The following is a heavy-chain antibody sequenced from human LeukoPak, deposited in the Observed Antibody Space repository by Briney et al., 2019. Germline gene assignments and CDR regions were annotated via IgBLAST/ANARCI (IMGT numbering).Heavy chain of an antibody. CDR2: IYYSGST. D-gene: IGHD3-22*01. CDR3: ASACYYDSSGYYY. V-gene: IGHV4-39*01. CDR1: GGSISSYY. Sequence: SETLSLTCTVSGGSISSYYWGWIRQPPGKGLEWIGSIYYSGSTYYNPSLKSRVTISVDTSKNQFSLKLSSVTAADTAVYYCASACYYDSSGYYYWGQGTLVTVSS. J-gene: IGHJ4*02.